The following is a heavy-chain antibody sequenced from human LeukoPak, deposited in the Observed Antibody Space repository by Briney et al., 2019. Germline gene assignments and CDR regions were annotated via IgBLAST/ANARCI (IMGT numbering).Heavy chain of an antibody. D-gene: IGHD4-17*01. CDR3: AREREDYGDFNFDY. Sequence: SETLSLTCGVYGGSFSGYYWSWIRQPPGKGLEWIGEINHSGSTNYNPSLKSRVTMSVDTSKNQFSLKLSSVTAADTAVYYCAREREDYGDFNFDYWGQGTLVTVSS. J-gene: IGHJ4*02. V-gene: IGHV4-34*01. CDR2: INHSGST. CDR1: GGSFSGYY.